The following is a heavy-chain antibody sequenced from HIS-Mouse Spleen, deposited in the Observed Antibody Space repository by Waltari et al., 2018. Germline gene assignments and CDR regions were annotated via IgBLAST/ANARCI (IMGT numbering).Heavy chain of an antibody. V-gene: IGHV4-39*07. CDR3: AREIPYSSSWYDWYFDL. D-gene: IGHD6-13*01. CDR1: GGSISSRSYY. Sequence: QLQLQESCPGLVKPSETLSLTCTVSGGSISSRSYYWGWIRQPPGKGLEWIGSIYYSWSTYYNPSLKSRVTISVDTSKNQFSLKLSSVTAADTAVYYCAREIPYSSSWYDWYFDLWGRGTLVTVSS. CDR2: IYYSWST. J-gene: IGHJ2*01.